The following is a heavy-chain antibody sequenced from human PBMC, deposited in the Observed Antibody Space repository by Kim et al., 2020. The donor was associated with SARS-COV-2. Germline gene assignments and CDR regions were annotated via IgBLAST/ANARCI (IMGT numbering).Heavy chain of an antibody. D-gene: IGHD3-3*01. Sequence: GGSLRLSCAASGFTFSSYGMHWVRQAPGKGLEWVAVIWYDGSNKYYADSVKGRFTISRDNSKNTLYLQMNSLRAEDTAVYYCARDERFLEWSPLGSWGQGTLGTVSS. CDR1: GFTFSSYG. CDR2: IWYDGSNK. V-gene: IGHV3-33*01. J-gene: IGHJ5*02. CDR3: ARDERFLEWSPLGS.